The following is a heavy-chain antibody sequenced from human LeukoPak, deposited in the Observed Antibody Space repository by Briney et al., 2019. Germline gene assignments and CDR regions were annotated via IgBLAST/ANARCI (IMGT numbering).Heavy chain of an antibody. Sequence: SQTLSLTCTVSGGSISSGGYYWSWIRQPPGKGLEWIGYIYHSGSTYYNPSLKSRVTISVDRSKNQFSLKLSSVTAADTAVYYCARTWRGATPSNAFDIWGQGTMVTVSS. CDR3: ARTWRGATPSNAFDI. D-gene: IGHD1-26*01. V-gene: IGHV4-30-2*01. CDR2: IYHSGST. J-gene: IGHJ3*02. CDR1: GGSISSGGYY.